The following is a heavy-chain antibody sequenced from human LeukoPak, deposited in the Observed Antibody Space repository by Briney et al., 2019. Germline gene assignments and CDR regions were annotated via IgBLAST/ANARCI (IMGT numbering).Heavy chain of an antibody. D-gene: IGHD3-22*01. Sequence: NPSETLSLTCTVSGGSISSGGYYWSWLRQHPGKGLEWIGYIYYSGSTYYNPSLKSRVTISVDTSKNQFSLKLSSVTAADTAVYYCARASSGYYYDYWGQGTLVTVSS. CDR1: GGSISSGGYY. J-gene: IGHJ4*02. V-gene: IGHV4-31*03. CDR2: IYYSGST. CDR3: ARASSGYYYDY.